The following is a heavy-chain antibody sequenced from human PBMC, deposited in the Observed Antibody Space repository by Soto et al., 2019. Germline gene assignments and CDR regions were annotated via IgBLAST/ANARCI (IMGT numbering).Heavy chain of an antibody. CDR1: GGSISSYY. D-gene: IGHD6-6*01. Sequence: PSETLSLTCTFSGGSISSYYWSLIRQPPGKGLEWIGYIYYSGSTNYNPSLKSRVTISVDTSKNQFSLKLSSVTAADTAVYYCARVRSIAAPLTNWFDPWGQGTLVTVSS. CDR2: IYYSGST. V-gene: IGHV4-59*01. CDR3: ARVRSIAAPLTNWFDP. J-gene: IGHJ5*02.